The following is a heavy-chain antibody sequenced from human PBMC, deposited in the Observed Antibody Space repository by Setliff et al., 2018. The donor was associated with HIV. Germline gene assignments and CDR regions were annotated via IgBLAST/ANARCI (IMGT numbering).Heavy chain of an antibody. CDR2: IYITGST. J-gene: IGHJ5*02. CDR3: ARGSLITAHYSSGWYWFDP. CDR1: GGSISSGTYY. D-gene: IGHD6-19*01. V-gene: IGHV4-61*09. Sequence: KTSETLSLTCSVSGGSISSGTYYWTWIRQPAGKGLEWIGDIYITGSTDYNPSLKSRVTISVDTSKNQFSLNLNSVTAADAAVYYCARGSLITAHYSSGWYWFDPWGQGTLVTVSS.